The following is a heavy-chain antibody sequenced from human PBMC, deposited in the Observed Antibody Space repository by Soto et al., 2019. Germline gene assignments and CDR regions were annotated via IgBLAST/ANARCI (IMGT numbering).Heavy chain of an antibody. V-gene: IGHV4-4*02. CDR3: ARGLSSSWYNYYYYYGMDV. CDR2: IYHSGST. CDR1: GGSISSSNW. J-gene: IGHJ6*02. D-gene: IGHD6-13*01. Sequence: SETLSLTCAVSGGSISSSNWWSWVRQPPGKGLEWIGEIYHSGSTNYNPSLKSRVTISVDKSKNLFSLKLSSVTAADTAVYYCARGLSSSWYNYYYYYGMDVWGQGTTVTVS.